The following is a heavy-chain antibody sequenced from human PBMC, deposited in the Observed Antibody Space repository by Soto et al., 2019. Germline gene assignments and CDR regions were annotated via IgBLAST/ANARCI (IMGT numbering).Heavy chain of an antibody. Sequence: PGGSLRLSCAASGFTFGNYWMSWVRQAPGKGLEWFATIKFEAREKKYVDSVKGRFTMSRDNAKNSLYLQLDNLRAEDTVNYHCARDSGEGSGASVNHYLDYWGQGTLVTVSS. CDR1: GFTFGNYW. D-gene: IGHD3-10*01. CDR2: IKFEAREK. J-gene: IGHJ4*02. V-gene: IGHV3-7*01. CDR3: ARDSGEGSGASVNHYLDY.